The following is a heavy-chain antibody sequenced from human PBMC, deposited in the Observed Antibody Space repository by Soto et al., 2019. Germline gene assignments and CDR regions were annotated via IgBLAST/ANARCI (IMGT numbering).Heavy chain of an antibody. D-gene: IGHD3-3*01. Sequence: LSLTCTVSCGSISSGDYYWSWIRQPPGKGLEWIGYIYYSGSTYYNPSLKSRVTISVDTSKNQFSLKLSSVTAADTAVYYCARDASPYYDFWSGYHYYYGMDVWGQGTTVTVSS. CDR2: IYYSGST. CDR1: CGSISSGDYY. CDR3: ARDASPYYDFWSGYHYYYGMDV. V-gene: IGHV4-30-4*01. J-gene: IGHJ6*02.